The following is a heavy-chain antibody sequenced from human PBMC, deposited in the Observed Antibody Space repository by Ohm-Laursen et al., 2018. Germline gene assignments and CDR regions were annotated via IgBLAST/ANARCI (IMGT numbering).Heavy chain of an antibody. V-gene: IGHV2-70*11. J-gene: IGHJ4*02. CDR2: IDRDDDK. Sequence: PTQTLTLTCTFSGFSLSTSGVCVSWIRQPPGKALEWLARIDRDDDKYYSTSLKTRLTISKDTSKNQVVLTMTNMDPVDTATYYCAQTLRGYTYAPPYWGQGTLVTVSS. D-gene: IGHD5-18*01. CDR1: GFSLSTSGVC. CDR3: AQTLRGYTYAPPY.